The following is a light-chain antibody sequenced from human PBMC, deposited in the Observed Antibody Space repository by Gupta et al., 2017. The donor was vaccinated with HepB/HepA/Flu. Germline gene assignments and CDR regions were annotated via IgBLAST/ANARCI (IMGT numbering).Light chain of an antibody. CDR1: SSNIGSNT. Sequence: QSVMNQPPSASGTPGQGVTISCSGSSSNIGSNTVNWYQQLPGTAPKLLIYSNNQRPSGVPDRFSGSKSGTSASLAISGLQSEDEADYYCAAWDDSLNGPVFGGGTKLTVL. CDR2: SNN. V-gene: IGLV1-44*01. CDR3: AAWDDSLNGPV. J-gene: IGLJ2*01.